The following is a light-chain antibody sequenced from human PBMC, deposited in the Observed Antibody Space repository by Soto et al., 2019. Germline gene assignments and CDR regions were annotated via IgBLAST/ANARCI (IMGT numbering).Light chain of an antibody. J-gene: IGLJ1*01. CDR1: SSDVGSYNL. CDR3: CSYAGSSTS. Sequence: QSALTQPASVSGSPGQSITISCTGTSSDVGSYNLVSWYQQHPGKAPKLMIYEVSKRPSGVSNRFSGSKSGNTASLTISGLQAEDEADYYSCSYAGSSTSFGTGTKVTVL. CDR2: EVS. V-gene: IGLV2-23*02.